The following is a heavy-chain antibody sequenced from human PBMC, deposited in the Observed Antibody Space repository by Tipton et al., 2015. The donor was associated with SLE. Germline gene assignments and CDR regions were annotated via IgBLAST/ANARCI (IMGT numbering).Heavy chain of an antibody. CDR3: ARGGYSSGWYGDYFVY. D-gene: IGHD6-19*01. CDR2: ISFSGST. CDR1: GDPISVNY. J-gene: IGHJ4*02. Sequence: TLSLTCDVSGDPISVNYWSWIRQPPGKGLEWIGYISFSGSTNYIPSLKSRVTISLDTSQTQFSLKLRSVTAADTAIYYGARGGYSSGWYGDYFVYCGQGTLVNVSS. V-gene: IGHV4-59*01.